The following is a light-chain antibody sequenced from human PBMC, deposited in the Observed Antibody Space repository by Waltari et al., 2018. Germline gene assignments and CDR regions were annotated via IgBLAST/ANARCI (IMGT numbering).Light chain of an antibody. Sequence: QSALTQPASVSGSPGQSVTISCSGSDPNLGAYNLASWYQQHPGRVPKLLLYEITKRPSGISDRFSGSKSGNTASLTISGLQADDEADYYCCSYSGGGSVFGTGTTVTVL. CDR3: CSYSGGGSV. J-gene: IGLJ1*01. CDR2: EIT. CDR1: DPNLGAYNL. V-gene: IGLV2-23*02.